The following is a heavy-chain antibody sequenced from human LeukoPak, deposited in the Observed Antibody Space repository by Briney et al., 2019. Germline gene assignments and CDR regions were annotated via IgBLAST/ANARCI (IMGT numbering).Heavy chain of an antibody. CDR2: IYTSGST. D-gene: IGHD2-2*01. CDR1: GGSISSYY. CDR3: ARVEYQPLGYYYYMDV. V-gene: IGHV4-4*07. J-gene: IGHJ6*03. Sequence: PSETLSLTCTVSGGSISSYYWSWIRQPAGKGLEWIGRIYTSGSTNYNPSLKSRVTMSVDTSKNQFSLKLSSVTAADTAVYYCARVEYQPLGYYYYMDVWGKGTTVTVSS.